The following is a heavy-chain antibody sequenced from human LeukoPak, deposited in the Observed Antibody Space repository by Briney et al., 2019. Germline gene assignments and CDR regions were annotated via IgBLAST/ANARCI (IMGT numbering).Heavy chain of an antibody. CDR3: ATGSYYYDSSGYSSDY. V-gene: IGHV3-30-3*01. Sequence: PGKSLRLSCAASGFTFSAYAMHWVRQAPGKGLEWVAVISYDGSNKYYADSVKGRFTISRDNSKNTLYLQMNSLRAEDTAVYYCATGSYYYDSSGYSSDYWGQGTLVTVSS. D-gene: IGHD3-22*01. CDR1: GFTFSAYA. J-gene: IGHJ4*02. CDR2: ISYDGSNK.